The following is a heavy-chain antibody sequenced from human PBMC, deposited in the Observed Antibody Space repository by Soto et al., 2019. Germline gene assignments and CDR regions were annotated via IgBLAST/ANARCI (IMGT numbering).Heavy chain of an antibody. J-gene: IGHJ5*02. CDR3: AITTSTVSYWFDP. D-gene: IGHD4-4*01. Sequence: PGGSLRLSWVGSGFSFGGYWMSWVRQAPGQGPEWVANIKEDGSERHYVDSVKGRFTISRANPENSLFLQMNNLRVEDSAIYYCAITTSTVSYWFDPWGPGTQVTVSS. CDR2: IKEDGSER. V-gene: IGHV3-7*03. CDR1: GFSFGGYW.